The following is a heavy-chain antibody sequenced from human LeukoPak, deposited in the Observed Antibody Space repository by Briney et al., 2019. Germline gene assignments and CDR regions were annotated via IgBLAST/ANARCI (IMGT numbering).Heavy chain of an antibody. D-gene: IGHD5-24*01. Sequence: ASVTVSCKASGYTFTNYGISWVRQAPGQGLEWMGYIITYNGNTNYAQKLQGRVTMTTDTSTSTAYMELRSLRSDDTAVYYCARVRDGYNDAYDIWGQGTMVTVPS. CDR2: IITYNGNT. J-gene: IGHJ3*02. CDR1: GYTFTNYG. V-gene: IGHV1-18*01. CDR3: ARVRDGYNDAYDI.